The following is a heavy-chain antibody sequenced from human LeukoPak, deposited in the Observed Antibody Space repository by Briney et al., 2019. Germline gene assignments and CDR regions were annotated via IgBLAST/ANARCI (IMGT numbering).Heavy chain of an antibody. Sequence: GGSLRLSCAASGFTFSSYGMHWVRQAPGKGLEWVSYISSSGSTIYYADSVKGRFTISRDNAKNSLYLQMNSLRAEDTAVYYCATLAWGYCSSTSCYDSGYWGQGTLVTVSS. CDR2: ISSSGSTI. V-gene: IGHV3-48*04. CDR3: ATLAWGYCSSTSCYDSGY. J-gene: IGHJ4*02. D-gene: IGHD2-2*01. CDR1: GFTFSSYG.